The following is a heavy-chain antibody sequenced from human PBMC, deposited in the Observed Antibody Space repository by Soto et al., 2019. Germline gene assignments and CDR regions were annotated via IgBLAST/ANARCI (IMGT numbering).Heavy chain of an antibody. CDR3: ARENGDYYYYYGMDV. D-gene: IGHD4-17*01. CDR1: GFTFSDHY. Sequence: EVQLVESGGGLVQPGGSLRLSSAASGFTFSDHYMDWVRQAPGKGLEWVGRTRNKANSYTTEYAASVKGRFTISRDDSKNSLYLQMNSLKTEDTAVYYCARENGDYYYYYGMDVWGQGTTVTVSS. J-gene: IGHJ6*02. V-gene: IGHV3-72*01. CDR2: TRNKANSYTT.